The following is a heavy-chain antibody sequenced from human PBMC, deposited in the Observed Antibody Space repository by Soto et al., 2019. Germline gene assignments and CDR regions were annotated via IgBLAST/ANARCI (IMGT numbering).Heavy chain of an antibody. CDR2: INPDGGDK. J-gene: IGHJ3*02. CDR3: ATETWWRLPI. Sequence: VESGGGLVQPGGSLRLSCGASGFAFSKEWMSWVRQAPGKGPEWVGKINPDGGDKIYVDSVRGRFTISRDNTKNLVYLQMTSLSDEDTAVYYCATETWWRLPIWGQGTMVTVSS. CDR1: GFAFSKEW. V-gene: IGHV3-7*01. D-gene: IGHD2-8*02.